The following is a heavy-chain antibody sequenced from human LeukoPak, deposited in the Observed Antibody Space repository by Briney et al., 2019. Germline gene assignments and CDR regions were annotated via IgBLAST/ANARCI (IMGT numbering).Heavy chain of an antibody. CDR1: GFTFSSYS. D-gene: IGHD6-13*01. J-gene: IGHJ4*02. V-gene: IGHV3-48*01. CDR2: ISSSSSTI. Sequence: GGSLRLSCAASGFTFSSYSMNLVRQAPGKGLEWVSYISSSSSTIYYADSVKGRFTISRDNAKNSLYLQMNSLRAEDTAVYYCASSSSWYFDYWGQGTLVTVSS. CDR3: ASSSSWYFDY.